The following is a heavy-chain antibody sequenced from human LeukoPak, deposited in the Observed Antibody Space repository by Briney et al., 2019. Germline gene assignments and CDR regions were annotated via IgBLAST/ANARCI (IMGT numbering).Heavy chain of an antibody. CDR2: INPGNGDT. D-gene: IGHD2-2*02. CDR1: GYTFTSYY. CDR3: TLYNY. V-gene: IGHV1-3*03. Sequence: ASVKVSCKASGYTFTSYYMHWVRQAPGQSLEWMGCINPGNGDTKYSQEFQGRVTITRDTSATTAYMELGSLRSDDMAVYYCTLYNYWGQGTLVTVSS. J-gene: IGHJ4*02.